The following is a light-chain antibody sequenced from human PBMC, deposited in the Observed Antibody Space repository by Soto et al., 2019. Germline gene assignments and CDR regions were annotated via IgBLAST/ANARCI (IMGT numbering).Light chain of an antibody. CDR3: QQYHHWPPLT. V-gene: IGKV3-15*01. CDR1: QSVGGN. J-gene: IGKJ4*01. Sequence: EIVMTQSPATLSVSPGERATLSCRASQSVGGNVAWYQQKPGQAPRLPISGASTRATGIPARFVGSGSGTEFTLTISSLQPEDFAVYYCQQYHHWPPLTFGGGTKVEIK. CDR2: GAS.